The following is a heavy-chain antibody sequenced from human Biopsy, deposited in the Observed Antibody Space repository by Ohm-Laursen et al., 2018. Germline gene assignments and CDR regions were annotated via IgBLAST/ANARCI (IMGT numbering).Heavy chain of an antibody. Sequence: GTLSLTCTVSGDSVTKYYWSWIRQPPGKGLEWIGHIYYSVMTNYNPSLQSRVSISADMSRNQVSLTLSSVTAADTAVYYCARDSGILNYGNFKYYHYYGMDVWGQGTKVTVSS. D-gene: IGHD4-11*01. CDR1: GDSVTKYY. CDR3: ARDSGILNYGNFKYYHYYGMDV. J-gene: IGHJ6*02. V-gene: IGHV4-59*02. CDR2: IYYSVMT.